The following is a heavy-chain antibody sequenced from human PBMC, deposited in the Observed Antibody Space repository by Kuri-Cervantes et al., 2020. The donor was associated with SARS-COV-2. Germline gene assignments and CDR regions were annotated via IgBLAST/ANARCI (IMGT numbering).Heavy chain of an antibody. Sequence: GGSLRLSCAASGFIFNDYSMGWIRQAPGKGLEWVSYISSSGNNMYYAAPVKGRFTISRDDSKNTLYLQMNSLKTEDTAVYYCTTDGYSYGFPAFDIWGQGTMVTVSS. J-gene: IGHJ3*02. V-gene: IGHV3-15*01. D-gene: IGHD5-18*01. CDR3: TTDGYSYGFPAFDI. CDR2: ISSSGNNM. CDR1: GFIFNDYS.